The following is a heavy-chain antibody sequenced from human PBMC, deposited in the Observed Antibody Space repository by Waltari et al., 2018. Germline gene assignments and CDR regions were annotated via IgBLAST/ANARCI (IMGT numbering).Heavy chain of an antibody. CDR3: AITYYYDSSGYYSYYFDY. J-gene: IGHJ4*02. D-gene: IGHD3-22*01. Sequence: QVQLVRSGAEVKKPGSSVKVSCKASGGTFSSYALSWVRQAPGQGLEWMGGIIPIFGTANYAQKFQGRVTITADESTSTAYMELSSLRSEDTAVYYCAITYYYDSSGYYSYYFDYWGQGTLVTVSS. CDR1: GGTFSSYA. V-gene: IGHV1-69*13. CDR2: IIPIFGTA.